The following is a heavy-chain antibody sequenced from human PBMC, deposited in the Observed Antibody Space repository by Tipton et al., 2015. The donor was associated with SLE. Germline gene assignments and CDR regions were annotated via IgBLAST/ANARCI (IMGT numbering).Heavy chain of an antibody. D-gene: IGHD3-10*01. CDR1: GFTFSYYN. J-gene: IGHJ2*01. V-gene: IGHV3-21*03. CDR2: ISSTGIYI. CDR3: ARYRGPEGSGWYFDL. Sequence: SLRLSCTASGFTFSYYNMNWVRQAPGEGLEWVSSISSTGIYIYNADSLKGRFTISRDNAKNSLYLQMNSLRAEDTAVYYCARYRGPEGSGWYFDLWGGGTLVSVSS.